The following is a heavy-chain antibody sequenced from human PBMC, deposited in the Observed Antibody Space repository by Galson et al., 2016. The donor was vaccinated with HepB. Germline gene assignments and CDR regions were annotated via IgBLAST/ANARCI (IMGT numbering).Heavy chain of an antibody. V-gene: IGHV3-30*18. J-gene: IGHJ4*02. CDR2: VSYDGFNE. Sequence: RQAPGKGLEWVAFVSYDGFNEYYADSVKGRFTISSDNSKNTLYLQMNSLRAEDTALYYCAKDHRAYSYGHHYFDYWGQGTLVIVSS. CDR3: AKDHRAYSYGHHYFDY. D-gene: IGHD5-18*01.